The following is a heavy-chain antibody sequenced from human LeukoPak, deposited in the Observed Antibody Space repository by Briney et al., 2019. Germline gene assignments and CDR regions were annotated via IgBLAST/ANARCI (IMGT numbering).Heavy chain of an antibody. Sequence: SVKVSCKASGGTSSSYAISWVRQAPGQGLEWMGGIIPIFGTANYAQKFQGRVTITADESTSTAYMELSSLRSEDTAVYYCARVPKPKDIVVVPAAMRDVGYYYYGMDVWGQGTTVTVSS. CDR1: GGTSSSYA. D-gene: IGHD2-2*01. CDR2: IIPIFGTA. J-gene: IGHJ6*02. V-gene: IGHV1-69*01. CDR3: ARVPKPKDIVVVPAAMRDVGYYYYGMDV.